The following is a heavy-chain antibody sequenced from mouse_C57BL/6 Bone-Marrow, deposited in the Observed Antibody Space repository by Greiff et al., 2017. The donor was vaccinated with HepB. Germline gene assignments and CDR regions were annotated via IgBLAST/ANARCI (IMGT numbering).Heavy chain of an antibody. Sequence: QVQLKESGPGLVQPSQSLSITCTVSGFSLTSYGVHWVRQSPGKGLEWLGVIWRGGSTDYNAAFMSRLSITKDNSKSQVFIKMNSLQADDTAIYYCAKKVYSNYYAMDYWGQGTSVTVSS. CDR2: IWRGGST. CDR1: GFSLTSYG. V-gene: IGHV2-5*01. J-gene: IGHJ4*01. CDR3: AKKVYSNYYAMDY. D-gene: IGHD2-5*01.